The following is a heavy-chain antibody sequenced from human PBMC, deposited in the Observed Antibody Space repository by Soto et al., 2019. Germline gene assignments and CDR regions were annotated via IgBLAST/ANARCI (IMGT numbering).Heavy chain of an antibody. V-gene: IGHV3-33*01. D-gene: IGHD3-10*01. J-gene: IGHJ4*02. CDR1: GFTFSSDG. CDR2: IWYDGSNK. CDR3: AREFGEFNLDY. Sequence: GGSLRLSCAAAGFTFSSDGMHWVRQAPGKGLEWVAVIWYDGSNKYYADSVKGRFTISRDNSKNTLYLQMNSLRAEDTAVYYCAREFGEFNLDYRGQGTLVTVSS.